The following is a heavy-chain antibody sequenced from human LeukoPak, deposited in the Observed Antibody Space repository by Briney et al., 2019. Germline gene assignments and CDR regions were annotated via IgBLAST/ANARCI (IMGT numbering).Heavy chain of an antibody. Sequence: KTGGSLRLSCAASGFTLSNAWMSWVRQAPGKGLEWVGRIKSTTDGATTDYAAPVKGRFTISRGDSKNTLYLQMNSLKNEDTAVYHCTDFGYWGQGTLVTVSS. CDR1: GFTLSNAW. V-gene: IGHV3-15*01. CDR2: IKSTTDGATT. CDR3: TDFGY. J-gene: IGHJ4*02. D-gene: IGHD3/OR15-3a*01.